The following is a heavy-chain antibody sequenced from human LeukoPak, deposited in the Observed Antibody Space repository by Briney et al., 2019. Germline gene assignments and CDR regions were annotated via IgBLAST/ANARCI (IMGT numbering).Heavy chain of an antibody. CDR1: GGSISSSNHY. CDR3: AREFPRNSGPHFDN. Sequence: PSETLSLTCSVSGGSISSSNHYWGWIRQPPGKGLEWIGSIYYSGSTYNNPSLRSRVTISIDTSKNQFSLKLSSVTAADTAVYFCAREFPRNSGPHFDNWGQGTLVTVSS. V-gene: IGHV4-39*07. J-gene: IGHJ4*02. D-gene: IGHD1-7*01. CDR2: IYYSGST.